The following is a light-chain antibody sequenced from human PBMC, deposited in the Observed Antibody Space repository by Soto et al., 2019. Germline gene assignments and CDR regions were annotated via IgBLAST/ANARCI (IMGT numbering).Light chain of an antibody. CDR1: SSNIGSKT. Sequence: QSVLTQPPSASGTPGQRVTISCSGSSSNIGSKTVNWYQQLPGTAPKLLIYSNYQRPSGVPDRFSGSKPGTSASLAISGLQSEDEADYYCSSWDASLNGDVFGTGTKVTVL. J-gene: IGLJ1*01. CDR2: SNY. CDR3: SSWDASLNGDV. V-gene: IGLV1-44*01.